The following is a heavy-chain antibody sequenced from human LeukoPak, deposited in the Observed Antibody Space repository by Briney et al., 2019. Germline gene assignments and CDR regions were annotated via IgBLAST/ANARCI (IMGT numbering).Heavy chain of an antibody. CDR1: GFTFSSYG. CDR3: AKGIIGAATGSAFDI. V-gene: IGHV3-48*01. D-gene: IGHD2-15*01. Sequence: GGSLRLSCAASGFTFSSYGMTWVRQAPGKGLEWVSYISSSSSTIYYADSVKGRFTISRDNSKNTLYLQMNSLRAEDTAVYYCAKGIIGAATGSAFDIWGQGTMVTVSS. J-gene: IGHJ3*02. CDR2: ISSSSSTI.